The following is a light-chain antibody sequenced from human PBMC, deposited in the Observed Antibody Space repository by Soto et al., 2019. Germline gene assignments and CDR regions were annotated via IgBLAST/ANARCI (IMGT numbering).Light chain of an antibody. J-gene: IGKJ1*01. V-gene: IGKV3-20*01. CDR1: QSVSSSY. CDR2: GAS. Sequence: EIVLTQSPGTLSLSPGERATLSCRASQSVSSSYLAWYQQKPGQAPRLLIYGASSRATGIPDRFSGSGSGTDFTLTISRLEPEDFAVYYYQQYGSSPQTFGRGTKVEIK. CDR3: QQYGSSPQT.